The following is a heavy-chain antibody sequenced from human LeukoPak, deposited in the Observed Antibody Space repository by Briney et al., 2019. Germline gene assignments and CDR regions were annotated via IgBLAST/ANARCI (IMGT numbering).Heavy chain of an antibody. D-gene: IGHD4-17*01. CDR3: AREPSTANWFDP. V-gene: IGHV4-61*02. J-gene: IGHJ5*02. CDR2: FYVTGST. Sequence: PSETLSLTCTVSGGSISSGYYWSWIRQPAGKAPEWIGRFYVTGSTDYSPSLKSRVTISADTTKNQLSLRLSSVTAADTAVHYCAREPSTANWFDPWGQGTLVTVSS. CDR1: GGSISSGYY.